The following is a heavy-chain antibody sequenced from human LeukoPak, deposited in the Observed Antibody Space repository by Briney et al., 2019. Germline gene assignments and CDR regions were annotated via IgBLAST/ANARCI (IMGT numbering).Heavy chain of an antibody. CDR3: AKDLGAAGGRGNFYYMDV. CDR2: IRYDGSNK. J-gene: IGHJ6*03. Sequence: GGSLRLSCAASGFTFRKHYMSWIRQAPGKGLEWVAFIRYDGSNKYYADSVNGRFTISRDNSKNTLYLQMNSLRAEDTAVYYCAKDLGAAGGRGNFYYMDVWGKGTTVTVSS. V-gene: IGHV3-30*02. D-gene: IGHD6-13*01. CDR1: GFTFRKHY.